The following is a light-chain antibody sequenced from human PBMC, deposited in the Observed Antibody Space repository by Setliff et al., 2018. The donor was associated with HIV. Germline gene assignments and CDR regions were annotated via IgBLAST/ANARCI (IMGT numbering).Light chain of an antibody. CDR1: SSDVGGYSL. J-gene: IGLJ1*01. Sequence: SALTQPASMSGSPGQSITISCTGTSSDVGGYSLVSWYQQHPGKAPKLIIYEVTNRAAGVSNRFSGSKSGNTASLTISGLQAEDEADYYCSSYAITNTLPFGTGTKVTV. V-gene: IGLV2-14*03. CDR3: SSYAITNTLP. CDR2: EVT.